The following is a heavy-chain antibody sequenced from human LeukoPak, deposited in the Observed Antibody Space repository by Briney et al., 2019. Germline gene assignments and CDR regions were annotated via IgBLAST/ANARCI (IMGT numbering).Heavy chain of an antibody. D-gene: IGHD3-3*01. CDR1: GYTFTGYY. CDR3: ARGPVYYDFWSGYLDVHKVNWFDP. Sequence: ASVTVSCKASGYTFTGYYMHWVRQAPGQGLEWMGWINPNSGGTNYAQKFQGRVTITRNTSISTAYMELSSLRSEDTAVYYCARGPVYYDFWSGYLDVHKVNWFDPWGQGTLVTVSS. CDR2: INPNSGGT. J-gene: IGHJ5*02. V-gene: IGHV1-2*02.